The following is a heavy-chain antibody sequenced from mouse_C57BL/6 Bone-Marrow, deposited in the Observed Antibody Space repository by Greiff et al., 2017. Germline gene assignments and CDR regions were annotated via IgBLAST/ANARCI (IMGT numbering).Heavy chain of an antibody. J-gene: IGHJ1*03. V-gene: IGHV14-1*01. Sequence: EVQLQESGAELVRPGASVKLSCTASGFNFKDYYMHWVKQRPEQGLEWIGSIDPEDGDTEYAPKFQGKATLTADTSSNTAYLQLSSLTSEDTAVYYSTPPVVPYLYFDVWGTGTTVTVSS. CDR2: IDPEDGDT. D-gene: IGHD1-1*01. CDR1: GFNFKDYY. CDR3: TPPVVPYLYFDV.